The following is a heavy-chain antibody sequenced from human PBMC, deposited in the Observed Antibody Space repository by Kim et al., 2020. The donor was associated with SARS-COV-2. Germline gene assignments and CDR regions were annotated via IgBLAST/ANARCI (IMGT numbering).Heavy chain of an antibody. D-gene: IGHD2-21*01. CDR3: ARENQLLFRMFDS. V-gene: IGHV4-4*07. Sequence: SETLSLTCSVSGGSIASDYWTWIRQPAGKGLEWIGRIYYSGSTNYSPSLKSRVTMSVDTSKKWFSLKLTSVTAADTAVYFCARENQLLFRMFDSWCQG. CDR1: GGSIASDY. J-gene: IGHJ4*02. CDR2: IYYSGST.